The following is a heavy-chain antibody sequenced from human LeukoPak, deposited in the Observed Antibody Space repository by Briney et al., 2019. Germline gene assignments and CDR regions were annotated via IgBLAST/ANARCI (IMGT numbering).Heavy chain of an antibody. D-gene: IGHD1-26*01. CDR1: GGTFSSYA. CDR2: IIPILGIA. J-gene: IGHJ3*02. V-gene: IGHV1-69*04. CDR3: ARSFIIVGATKNAFDI. Sequence: ASVKVSCKASGGTFSSYAISWVRQAPGQGLEWMGRIIPILGIANYAQKFQGRVTITADKSTSTAYMELSSLRSEDTAVYYCARSFIIVGATKNAFDIWGQGTMVTVSS.